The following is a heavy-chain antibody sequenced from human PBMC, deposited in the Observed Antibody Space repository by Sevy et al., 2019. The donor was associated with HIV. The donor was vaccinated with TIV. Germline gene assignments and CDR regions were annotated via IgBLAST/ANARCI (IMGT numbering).Heavy chain of an antibody. J-gene: IGHJ6*02. V-gene: IGHV3-30*18. CDR3: AKEIGSSGGDLYYYGMDV. CDR2: VSYDGSNK. D-gene: IGHD6-19*01. CDR1: GFAFRGSA. Sequence: GGSLRLSCAASGFAFRGSAIHWVRQAPGKGLEWVAIVSYDGSNKFYADSVKGRFTISRDNSKNTLYLQMNSLRTEDTAVYYCAKEIGSSGGDLYYYGMDVWGQGTTVTVSS.